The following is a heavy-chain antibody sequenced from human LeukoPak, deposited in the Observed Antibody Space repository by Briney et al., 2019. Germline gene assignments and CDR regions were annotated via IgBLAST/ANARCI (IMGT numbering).Heavy chain of an antibody. CDR3: AKDLIYDSSGYYGGDY. J-gene: IGHJ4*02. Sequence: GSLRLSCAASGFTFSSYAMHWVRQAPGKGLEWVAVISYDGSNKYYADSVKGRFTISRDNSKNTLYLQMNSLRAEDTAVYYCAKDLIYDSSGYYGGDYWGQGTLVTVSS. CDR2: ISYDGSNK. D-gene: IGHD3-22*01. CDR1: GFTFSSYA. V-gene: IGHV3-30-3*01.